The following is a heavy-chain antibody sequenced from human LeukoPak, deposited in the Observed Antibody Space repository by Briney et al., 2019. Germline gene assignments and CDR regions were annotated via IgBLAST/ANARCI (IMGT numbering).Heavy chain of an antibody. D-gene: IGHD5-18*01. V-gene: IGHV4-4*02. J-gene: IGHJ3*02. Sequence: PSETLSLTCAVSGGSISSSNWWSWVRRPPGKGLEWIGEIYHSGSTNYNPSLKSRVTISVDKSKNQFSLKLSSVTAADTAVYYCARVETAMEAFDIWGQGTMVTVSS. CDR2: IYHSGST. CDR1: GGSISSSNW. CDR3: ARVETAMEAFDI.